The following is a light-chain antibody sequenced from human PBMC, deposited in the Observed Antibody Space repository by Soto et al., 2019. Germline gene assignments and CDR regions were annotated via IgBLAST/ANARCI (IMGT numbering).Light chain of an antibody. CDR1: QSVSTN. V-gene: IGKV3-15*01. CDR3: QHYSNWPPWT. J-gene: IGKJ1*01. CDR2: GAS. Sequence: EIVMTQSPATLSVSPGERATLSCRASQSVSTNLAWYQQKFGQPPRLLIYGASTRATGIPARFSGSRSGTEFALTIRSLQSEDFAVYYCQHYSNWPPWTFRQGTKLDIK.